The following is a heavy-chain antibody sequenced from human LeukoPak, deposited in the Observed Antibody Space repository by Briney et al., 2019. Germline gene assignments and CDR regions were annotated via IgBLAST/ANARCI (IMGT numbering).Heavy chain of an antibody. J-gene: IGHJ4*02. CDR2: ISFDESSE. CDR3: AKEVGYGSPYFDY. CDR1: GFTFSNYG. D-gene: IGHD5-12*01. Sequence: GGSLRLSCAASGFTFSNYGMNWVRQSPGKGLEWVALISFDESSEYYADSVKGRFSISRDNSKNTLYLQMNNARVDDTAVYYCAKEVGYGSPYFDYWGQGTLVTVSS. V-gene: IGHV3-30*18.